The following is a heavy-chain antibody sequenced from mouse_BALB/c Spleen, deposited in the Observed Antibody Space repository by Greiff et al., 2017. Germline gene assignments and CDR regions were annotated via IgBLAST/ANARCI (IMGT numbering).Heavy chain of an antibody. CDR3: TNTFYRYAFDY. CDR1: GYSFTSYW. D-gene: IGHD2-14*01. J-gene: IGHJ2*01. V-gene: IGHV1-5*01. CDR2: IYPGNSDT. Sequence: EVQRVESGTVLARPGASVKMSCKASGYSFTSYWMHWVKQRPGQGLEWIGAIYPGNSDTSYNQKFKGKAKLTAVTSASTAYMELSSLTNEDSAVYYCTNTFYRYAFDYWGQGTTLTVSS.